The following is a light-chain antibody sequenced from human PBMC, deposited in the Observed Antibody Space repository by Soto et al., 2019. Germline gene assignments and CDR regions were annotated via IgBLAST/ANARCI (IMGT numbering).Light chain of an antibody. CDR1: QSVSSSY. Sequence: EIVLTQSPGTLSLSPGQRATLSCRASQSVSSSYLAWYQQTPGQHPRLIIYGASIRATGIPDRFSGSGSGTDFTLTISRLELEDFAVYYCKHYSSSTRMFTFGQGTKLQIK. V-gene: IGKV3-20*01. CDR3: KHYSSSTRMFT. J-gene: IGKJ2*01. CDR2: GAS.